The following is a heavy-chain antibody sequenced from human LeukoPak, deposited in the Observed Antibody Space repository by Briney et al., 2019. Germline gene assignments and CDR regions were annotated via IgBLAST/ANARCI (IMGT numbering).Heavy chain of an antibody. J-gene: IGHJ5*02. CDR2: MNPNSGNT. V-gene: IGHV1-8*01. CDR3: ARGREYCSSTSCFHKYNWFDP. Sequence: ASVKVSCKASGYTFTSYDINWVRQATGQGLEWMGWMNPNSGNTGCAQKFQGRVTMTRNTSISTAYMELSSLRSEDTAVYYCARGREYCSSTSCFHKYNWFDPWGQGTLVTVSS. D-gene: IGHD2-2*01. CDR1: GYTFTSYD.